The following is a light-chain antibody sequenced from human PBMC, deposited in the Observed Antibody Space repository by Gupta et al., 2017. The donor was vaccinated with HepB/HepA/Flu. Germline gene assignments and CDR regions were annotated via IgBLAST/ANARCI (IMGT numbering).Light chain of an antibody. Sequence: QSALTQPASVSGSPGQSLTISCTGTSSDVGGYNYVSWYQQHPGKAPKLMIYDVSNRPSGVSNRFSGSKSGTTASLTISGLQAEDEAGYYCSSDTSSSNSVVFGGGTKLSVL. CDR2: DVS. V-gene: IGLV2-14*01. CDR3: SSDTSSSNSVV. CDR1: SSDVGGYNY. J-gene: IGLJ2*01.